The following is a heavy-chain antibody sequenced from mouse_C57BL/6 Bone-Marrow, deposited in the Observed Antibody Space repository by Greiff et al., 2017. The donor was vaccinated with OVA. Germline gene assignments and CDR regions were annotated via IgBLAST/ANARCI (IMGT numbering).Heavy chain of an antibody. Sequence: QVQLKESGAELARPGASVKLSCKASGYTFTSYGISWVKQRTGQGLEWIGEIYPRSGNTYYNEKFKGKATLTADKSSSTAYMELRSLTSEDSAVYFCARGPLYYYGFDYWGQGTTLTVSS. J-gene: IGHJ2*01. CDR2: IYPRSGNT. D-gene: IGHD1-1*01. CDR3: ARGPLYYYGFDY. V-gene: IGHV1-81*01. CDR1: GYTFTSYG.